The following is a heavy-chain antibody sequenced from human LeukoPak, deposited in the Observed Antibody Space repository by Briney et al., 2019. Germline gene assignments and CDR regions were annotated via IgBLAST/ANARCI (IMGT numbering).Heavy chain of an antibody. J-gene: IGHJ4*02. CDR2: ISNIDGST. D-gene: IGHD7-27*01. V-gene: IGHV3-23*01. CDR3: AKEDLGRTFDY. Sequence: PGGSLRLSCVASGFSFNNYGMNWVRQAPGKGLEWVSSISNIDGSTKYADSVKGRFTISTDKSKNTLFLQMNSLRAEDTAVYYCAKEDLGRTFDYWGQGTLVTVSS. CDR1: GFSFNNYG.